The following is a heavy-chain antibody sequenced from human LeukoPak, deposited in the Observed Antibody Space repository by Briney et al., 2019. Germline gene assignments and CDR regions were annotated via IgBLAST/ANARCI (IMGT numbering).Heavy chain of an antibody. V-gene: IGHV3-30-3*01. J-gene: IGHJ4*02. Sequence: GGSLRLSCAASGFTFSSYAMHWVRQAPGKGLEWVAVISYDGSNKYYADSVKGRFTISRDNSKNTLYLQMNSLRAEDTAVYYCTRGLLGIDYWGQGTLVTVSS. D-gene: IGHD2-8*02. CDR3: TRGLLGIDY. CDR2: ISYDGSNK. CDR1: GFTFSSYA.